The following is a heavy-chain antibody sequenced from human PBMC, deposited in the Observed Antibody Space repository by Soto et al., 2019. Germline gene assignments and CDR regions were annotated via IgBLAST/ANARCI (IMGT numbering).Heavy chain of an antibody. CDR2: ISSSSSYI. CDR3: PRTAPGDYYDSSGELDY. Sequence: PGGSLRLSXAASGFTFSSYSMNWVRQAPGKGLEWVSSISSSSSYIYYADSVKGRFTISRDNAKNSLYLQMNSLRAEDTAVYYCPRTAPGDYYDSSGELDYWGQGTLVTVSS. J-gene: IGHJ4*02. D-gene: IGHD3-22*01. V-gene: IGHV3-21*01. CDR1: GFTFSSYS.